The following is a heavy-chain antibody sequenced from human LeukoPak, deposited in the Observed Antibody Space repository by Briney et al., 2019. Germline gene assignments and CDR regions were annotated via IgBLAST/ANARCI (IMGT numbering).Heavy chain of an antibody. D-gene: IGHD3-10*01. Sequence: GASVKVSCKASGYTFTSYGISWVRQAPGQGLEWMGWISAYNGNTNYAQKLQGRVTMTTDTSTSTAYMELRSLRSDDTAVYYCARALLPLYYYGSGSPDYWGQGTLVTVSS. CDR3: ARALLPLYYYGSGSPDY. V-gene: IGHV1-18*01. CDR1: GYTFTSYG. CDR2: ISAYNGNT. J-gene: IGHJ4*02.